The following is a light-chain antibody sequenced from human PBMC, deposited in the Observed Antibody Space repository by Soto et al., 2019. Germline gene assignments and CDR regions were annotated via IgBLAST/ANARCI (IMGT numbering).Light chain of an antibody. CDR3: QQCTHWPYT. J-gene: IGKJ2*01. CDR1: HSLVYSDGNTY. V-gene: IGKV2-30*01. CDR2: KVS. Sequence: DVVMTQSPFSLPVTLGQPASISCTSSHSLVYSDGNTYLNWIQQRQGQSPRRLLYKVSNVDSGVPARFGGSRSGTDFQLKISRGEAEHVGVYYCQQCTHWPYTSGQGTDLEIK.